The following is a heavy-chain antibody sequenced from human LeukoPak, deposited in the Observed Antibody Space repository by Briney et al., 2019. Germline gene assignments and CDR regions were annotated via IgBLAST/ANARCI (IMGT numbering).Heavy chain of an antibody. V-gene: IGHV3-23*01. J-gene: IGHJ4*02. CDR2: ISGSGGST. CDR1: GFTFSSYA. CDR3: TKESPHFDY. Sequence: GGSLRPSCAASGFTFSSYAMGWVRQAPGKGLEWVSVISGSGGSTYYADSVKGRFTISRDNSKNTLYMQMSSLRADDTAVYYCTKESPHFDYWGQGTLVTVSS.